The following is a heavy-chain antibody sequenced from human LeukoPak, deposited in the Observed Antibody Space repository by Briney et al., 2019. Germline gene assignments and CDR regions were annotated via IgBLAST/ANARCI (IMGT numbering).Heavy chain of an antibody. CDR1: GGSISSYY. D-gene: IGHD3-16*01. V-gene: IGHV4-59*08. J-gene: IGHJ3*02. CDR3: ARIHDGHNSDAFDI. Sequence: SETLSLTCTVSGGSISSYYWSWIRQPPGKGLEWIGYIYYSGSTNYNPSLKSRVTISVDTSKNQFSLKLSSVTAADTAVYYCARIHDGHNSDAFDIWGQGTMVTVSS. CDR2: IYYSGST.